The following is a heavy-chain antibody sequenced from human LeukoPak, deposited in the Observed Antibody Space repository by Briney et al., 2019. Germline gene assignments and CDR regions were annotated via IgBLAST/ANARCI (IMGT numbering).Heavy chain of an antibody. CDR2: IIPILGIA. Sequence: SVKVSCKASGGTFSSYGISWVRRAPGQGGEWRGRIIPILGIANYAQMFQGRVTITADKSTSTAYMELSSLRSEDTAVYYCAREAEYYYDSSGPYGWFDPWGQGTLVTVSS. D-gene: IGHD3-22*01. CDR1: GGTFSSYG. V-gene: IGHV1-69*04. J-gene: IGHJ5*02. CDR3: AREAEYYYDSSGPYGWFDP.